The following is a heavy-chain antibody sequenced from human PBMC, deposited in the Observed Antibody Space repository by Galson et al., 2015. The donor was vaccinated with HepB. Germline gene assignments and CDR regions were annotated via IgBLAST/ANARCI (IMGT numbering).Heavy chain of an antibody. V-gene: IGHV4-59*01. CDR3: ARGHYDPLTAYYSTYFDY. J-gene: IGHJ4*02. CDR1: GGSISTYY. CDR2: IYYSGST. D-gene: IGHD3-9*01. Sequence: ETLSLTCTVAGGSISTYYWSWIRQPPGKGLEWIGYIYYSGSTNSNPSLKSRVSMSVDTSENHFSLNLSSVTATDTAVYYCARGHYDPLTAYYSTYFDYWGQGTLVTVSS.